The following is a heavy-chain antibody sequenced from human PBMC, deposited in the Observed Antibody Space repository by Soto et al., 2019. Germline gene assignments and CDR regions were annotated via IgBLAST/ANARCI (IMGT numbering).Heavy chain of an antibody. Sequence: ASVKVSCKASGGTFSSYAISWVRQAPGQGLEWMGGIIPILGIANYAQKFQGRVTITADKSTSTAYMELSSLRSEDTAVYYCARISSGAAAAGDYWYFDLWGRGTLVTVSS. CDR1: GGTFSSYA. CDR3: ARISSGAAAAGDYWYFDL. CDR2: IIPILGIA. J-gene: IGHJ2*01. V-gene: IGHV1-69*10. D-gene: IGHD6-13*01.